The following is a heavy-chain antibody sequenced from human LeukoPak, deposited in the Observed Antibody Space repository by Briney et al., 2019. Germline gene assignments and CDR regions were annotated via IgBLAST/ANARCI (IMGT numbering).Heavy chain of an antibody. D-gene: IGHD2/OR15-2a*01. V-gene: IGHV4-34*01. CDR3: ARMAVYGYYFDY. CDR2: INHSGST. Sequence: SETLSLTCAVYGGSFSGYYWSWIRQPPGKGLEWIGEINHSGSTSYNPSLKSRVTISVDTSNNQFSLKLSSVTAADTAVYYCARMAVYGYYFDYWGQGTLVTVSS. J-gene: IGHJ4*02. CDR1: GGSFSGYY.